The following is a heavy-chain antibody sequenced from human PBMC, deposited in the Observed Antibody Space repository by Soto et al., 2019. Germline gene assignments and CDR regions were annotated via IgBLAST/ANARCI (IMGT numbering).Heavy chain of an antibody. V-gene: IGHV3-33*01. D-gene: IGHD1-26*01. CDR2: IWYDGSNK. CDR1: GFTFSSYG. Sequence: QVQLVESGGGVVQPGRSLRLSCAASGFTFSSYGMHWVRQAPGKGLEWVAVIWYDGSNKYYADSVKGRFTISRDNSKNPLYLQMNSLRAEDTAVYYCASSREEWELAYFDYWGQGTLVTVSS. CDR3: ASSREEWELAYFDY. J-gene: IGHJ4*02.